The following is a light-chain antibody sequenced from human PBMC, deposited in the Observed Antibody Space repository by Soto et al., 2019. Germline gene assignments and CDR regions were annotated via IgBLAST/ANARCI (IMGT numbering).Light chain of an antibody. Sequence: DIQMTQSPSTLSGSVGDRVTITCRASQTISSWLAWYQQKPGKAPKLLIYKASTLKSGVPSRFSGSGSGTEFTLNISSLQHDDFANYYCQHYNSYSEAFGQGTKVDIK. CDR1: QTISSW. CDR3: QHYNSYSEA. CDR2: KAS. V-gene: IGKV1-5*03. J-gene: IGKJ1*01.